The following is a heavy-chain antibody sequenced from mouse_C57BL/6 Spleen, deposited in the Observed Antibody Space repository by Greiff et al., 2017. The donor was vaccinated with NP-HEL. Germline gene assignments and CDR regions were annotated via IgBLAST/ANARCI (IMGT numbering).Heavy chain of an antibody. V-gene: IGHV1-81*01. J-gene: IGHJ2*01. Sequence: QVQLQQSGAELARPGASVKLSCKASGYTFTSYGISWVKQRTGQGLEWIGEIYPRSGNTYYNQKFKDKATLTVDKSSSTAYMQLSSLTSEDSAVYYCARGTYSNYYFDYWGQGTTLTVSS. CDR2: IYPRSGNT. D-gene: IGHD2-5*01. CDR3: ARGTYSNYYFDY. CDR1: GYTFTSYG.